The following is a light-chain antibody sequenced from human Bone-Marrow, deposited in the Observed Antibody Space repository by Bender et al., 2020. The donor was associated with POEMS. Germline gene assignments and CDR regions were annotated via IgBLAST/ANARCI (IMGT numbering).Light chain of an antibody. Sequence: SYEVTQPPSVSVSPGQTANITCSGDKLGDKFVCWYQQRPGQSPLLVIYQDDKRPSGIPERFSGANSGNTATLTISGTQTLDEADYFCQTWDRNTYVVFGGGTKLTVL. CDR1: KLGDKF. V-gene: IGLV3-1*01. CDR2: QDD. J-gene: IGLJ2*01. CDR3: QTWDRNTYVV.